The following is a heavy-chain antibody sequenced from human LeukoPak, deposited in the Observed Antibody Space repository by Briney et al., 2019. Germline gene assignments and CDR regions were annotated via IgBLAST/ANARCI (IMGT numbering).Heavy chain of an antibody. J-gene: IGHJ5*02. Sequence: SETLSLTCAVYGGSFSGDYWSWIRQPPGKGLEWIGEINHSGSTNYNPSLKSRVTISVDTSKNQFSLKLSSVTAADTAVYYCARGRRGYYGSGSYYNLVWFDPWGQGTLVTVSS. D-gene: IGHD3-10*01. CDR1: GGSFSGDY. CDR2: INHSGST. V-gene: IGHV4-34*01. CDR3: ARGRRGYYGSGSYYNLVWFDP.